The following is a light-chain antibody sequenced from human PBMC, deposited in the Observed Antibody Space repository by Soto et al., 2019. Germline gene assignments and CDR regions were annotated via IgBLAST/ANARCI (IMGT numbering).Light chain of an antibody. CDR1: SSDVGGFSY. CDR3: TSYTSSSTYV. V-gene: IGLV2-14*01. Sequence: QSVLTQPASVSGSPGQSITISCTGTSSDVGGFSYVSWYQQHPGKAPKLMIFEVRNRPSGVSNRFSGSKSGNTASLTISRLQAEDEADYYCTSYTSSSTYVFETGTKV. CDR2: EVR. J-gene: IGLJ1*01.